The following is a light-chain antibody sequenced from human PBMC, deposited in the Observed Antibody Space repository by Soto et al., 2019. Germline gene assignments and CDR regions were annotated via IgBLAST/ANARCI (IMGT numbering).Light chain of an antibody. CDR1: QSINIW. Sequence: DIQMTQSPSTLSASVGDRVTITCRASQSINIWLAWYQQKPGKAPKLLIYKASSLESGVPSRFSGSRSGTEFTLTISSLQPDDFATYHRQQYETYPYTFGQGTKLEIK. J-gene: IGKJ2*01. V-gene: IGKV1-5*03. CDR3: QQYETYPYT. CDR2: KAS.